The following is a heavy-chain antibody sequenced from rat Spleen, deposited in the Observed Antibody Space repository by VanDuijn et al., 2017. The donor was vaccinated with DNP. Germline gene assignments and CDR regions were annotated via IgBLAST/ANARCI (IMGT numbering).Heavy chain of an antibody. D-gene: IGHD1-6*01. CDR2: ISTNGGST. J-gene: IGHJ3*01. Sequence: EVQLVESGGGLVQPGRSMKLSCAASGFTFSTFPMAWVRQAPTKGLEWVASISTNGGSTYYRDSVKGRFTISRDNAKSTLYLQMNSLRSEDTATYYCARQRVMYTTATGFAYWGQGTLVTVSS. CDR1: GFTFSTFP. CDR3: ARQRVMYTTATGFAY. V-gene: IGHV5-46*01.